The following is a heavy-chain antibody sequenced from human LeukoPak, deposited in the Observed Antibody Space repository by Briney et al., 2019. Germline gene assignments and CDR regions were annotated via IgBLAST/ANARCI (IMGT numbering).Heavy chain of an antibody. D-gene: IGHD4-11*01. CDR3: ARAGPPHYSNPTYYMDV. V-gene: IGHV4-59*01. Sequence: PSETLSLTCTVSGGSISSYYWSWIRQPPGKGLEWIGYIYYSGSTNYNPSLKSRVTISVDTSKNQFSLKLSSVAAADTAVYYCARAGPPHYSNPTYYMDVWGKGTTVTVSS. J-gene: IGHJ6*03. CDR1: GGSISSYY. CDR2: IYYSGST.